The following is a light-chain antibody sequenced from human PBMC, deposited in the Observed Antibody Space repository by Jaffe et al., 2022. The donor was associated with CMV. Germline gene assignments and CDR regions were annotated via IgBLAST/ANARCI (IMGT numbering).Light chain of an antibody. CDR2: GAS. Sequence: ELVLTQSPDTLSLSLGERATLSCRTSQSVSSSYLAWYQQKRGQAPRLLIYGASSRASGIPDRFSGSGSGTDFTLTISRLEPEDFAVYYCQQYGTSPWTFGQGTKVEIK. V-gene: IGKV3-20*01. J-gene: IGKJ1*01. CDR3: QQYGTSPWT. CDR1: QSVSSSY.